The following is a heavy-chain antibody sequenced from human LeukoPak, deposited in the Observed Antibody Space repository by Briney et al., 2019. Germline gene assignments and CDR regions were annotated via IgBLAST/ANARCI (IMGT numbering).Heavy chain of an antibody. J-gene: IGHJ4*02. D-gene: IGHD3-10*01. CDR2: SGTRSGTK. V-gene: IGHV3-21*01. CDR1: GFTVSSLA. Sequence: GRSLRPSCAASGFTVSSLAIHWVRQAPGEWREWVSSSGTRSGTKYYAVSVEARFPISRASAMNSVSLKINSLRAEDTAVYYCVVQITYGESSDPDFWGQGILVTVSS. CDR3: VVQITYGESSDPDF.